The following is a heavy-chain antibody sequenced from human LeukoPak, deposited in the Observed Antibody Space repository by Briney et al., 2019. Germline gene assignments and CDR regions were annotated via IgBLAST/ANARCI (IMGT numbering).Heavy chain of an antibody. J-gene: IGHJ4*02. D-gene: IGHD2/OR15-2a*01. V-gene: IGHV3-7*03. CDR2: IKQDGSEK. CDR1: GFIFSSHG. CDR3: AKDSAKKYDDY. Sequence: GGSLRLSCAASGFIFSSHGMNWVRQAPGKGLEWVANIKQDGSEKYYVDSVKGRFTISRDNAKNSLYLQMNSLRAEDTAVYYCAKDSAKKYDDYWGQGTLVTVSS.